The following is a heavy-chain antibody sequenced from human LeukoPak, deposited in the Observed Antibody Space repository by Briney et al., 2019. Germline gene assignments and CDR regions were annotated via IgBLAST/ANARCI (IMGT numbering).Heavy chain of an antibody. V-gene: IGHV4-59*08. CDR3: ARFVIGATTADDAFDI. J-gene: IGHJ3*02. CDR2: IFYSGST. D-gene: IGHD1-26*01. CDR1: GGSISSYF. Sequence: SETLSLTCTVSGGSISSYFWSWFRQPPGKGLEWIGYIFYSGSTNYNPSLKSRVTISVDTSKNQFSLKLSSVTAADTAVYYCARFVIGATTADDAFDIWGQGTMVTVSS.